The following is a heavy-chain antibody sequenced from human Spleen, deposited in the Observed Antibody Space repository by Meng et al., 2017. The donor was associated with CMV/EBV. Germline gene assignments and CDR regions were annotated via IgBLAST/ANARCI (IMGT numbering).Heavy chain of an antibody. V-gene: IGHV1-8*01. Sequence: ASVKVSCKTSGYTFTSYDSNWVRQATGQGLEWMGWMNPNGDSTGYAQKFQGRVTMTTNTSISTAYMELSSLRSEDTAVYYCARVIRMVGATPGFGYWGQGTLVTVSS. CDR3: ARVIRMVGATPGFGY. J-gene: IGHJ4*02. CDR2: MNPNGDST. CDR1: GYTFTSYD. D-gene: IGHD1-26*01.